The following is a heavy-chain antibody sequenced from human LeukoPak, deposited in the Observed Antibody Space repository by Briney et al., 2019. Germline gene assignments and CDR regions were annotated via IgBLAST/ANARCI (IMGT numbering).Heavy chain of an antibody. Sequence: GALGLSCAASGFTFSSYGMHWVRQAPGKGLEWVAFIRYDGSNKYYADSVKGRFTISRDNSKNTLYLQMNSLRAEDTAVYYCAKDLIYDSSGYYYAFDYWGQGTLVTVSS. CDR1: GFTFSSYG. CDR2: IRYDGSNK. V-gene: IGHV3-30*02. CDR3: AKDLIYDSSGYYYAFDY. J-gene: IGHJ4*02. D-gene: IGHD3-22*01.